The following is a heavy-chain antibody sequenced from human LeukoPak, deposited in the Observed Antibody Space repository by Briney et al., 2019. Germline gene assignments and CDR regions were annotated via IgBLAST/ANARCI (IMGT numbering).Heavy chain of an antibody. D-gene: IGHD5-12*01. CDR2: INPNSGGT. V-gene: IGHV1-2*02. CDR1: GYTFTSYG. J-gene: IGHJ4*02. CDR3: ARMLNGAYDV. Sequence: ASVKVSCKASGYTFTSYGISWVRQAPGQGLEWMGWINPNSGGTNYAQNFQGRVTMTRDTSFSTAYMEVSRLTSDDTAVYYCARMLNGAYDVWGQGTLVTVSS.